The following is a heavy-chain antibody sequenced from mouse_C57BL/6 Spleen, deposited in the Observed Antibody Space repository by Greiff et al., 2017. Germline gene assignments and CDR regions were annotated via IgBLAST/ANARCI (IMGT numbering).Heavy chain of an antibody. J-gene: IGHJ1*03. V-gene: IGHV5-6*01. Sequence: EVKLVESGGDLVKPGGSLKLSCAASGFTFSSYGMSWVRQTPDKRLEWVATISSGGSYTYYPDSVKGRFTISRDNAKNTLYLQMSSLKSEDTAMYYCARFLTPYWYFDVWGTGTTVTVSS. D-gene: IGHD2-13*01. CDR2: ISSGGSYT. CDR1: GFTFSSYG. CDR3: ARFLTPYWYFDV.